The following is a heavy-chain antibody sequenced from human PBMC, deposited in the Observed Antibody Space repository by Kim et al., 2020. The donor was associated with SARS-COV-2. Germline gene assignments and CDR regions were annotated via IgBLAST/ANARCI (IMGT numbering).Heavy chain of an antibody. V-gene: IGHV4-34*01. CDR3: ARPFDY. CDR2: INHSGST. CDR1: GGSFSGYY. J-gene: IGHJ4*02. Sequence: SETLSLTCAVYGGSFSGYYWNWIRQPPGKGLEWIGEINHSGSTNYNPSLKSRLTISVDTSKNQFSLKLSSVTAADTAVCYCARPFDYWGQGTLVTVSS.